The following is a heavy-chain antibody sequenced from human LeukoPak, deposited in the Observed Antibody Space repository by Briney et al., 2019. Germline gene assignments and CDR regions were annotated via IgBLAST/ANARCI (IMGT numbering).Heavy chain of an antibody. J-gene: IGHJ4*02. Sequence: GGSLGLSCEASGFTFGSFAMYWVRQGPGKGLGLIAGSFGSGGSPHYADSVKGRFTTSRDNSKTAVYLQINSLRAEDTAVYYCGKMTAGYSSGQKPAWPVDYWGQGTLVTVSS. D-gene: IGHD5-18*01. CDR3: GKMTAGYSSGQKPAWPVDY. V-gene: IGHV3-23*01. CDR2: SFGSGGSP. CDR1: GFTFGSFA.